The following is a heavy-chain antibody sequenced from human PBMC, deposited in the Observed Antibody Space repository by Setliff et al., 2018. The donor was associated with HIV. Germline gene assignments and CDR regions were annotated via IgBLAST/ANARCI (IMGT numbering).Heavy chain of an antibody. CDR3: AGSSSYSFDF. CDR1: HGSFSGYY. D-gene: IGHD6-13*01. CDR2: INHSGNT. Sequence: PSETLSLTCAFYHGSFSGYYWSWIRQPPGKGLEWIGEINHSGNTNYNPSLERRVTISADTSQNQFSLNLTPVTAADTAVYYCAGSSSYSFDFWGQGTLVTVSS. V-gene: IGHV4-34*01. J-gene: IGHJ4*02.